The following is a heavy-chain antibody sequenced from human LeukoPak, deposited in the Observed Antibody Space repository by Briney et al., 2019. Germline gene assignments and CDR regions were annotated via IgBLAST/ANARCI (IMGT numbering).Heavy chain of an antibody. CDR3: VRDAFISLSFDF. J-gene: IGHJ4*02. Sequence: GGSLRLSCAAPGFTFSSYAMSWVRQAPGKGLEWVSAISGSGGSTYYADSVKGRFTISRDNSKNTLYLQMNSLRAEDTAVYYCVRDAFISLSFDFWGQGTLVTVSS. CDR2: ISGSGGST. CDR1: GFTFSSYA. V-gene: IGHV3-23*01.